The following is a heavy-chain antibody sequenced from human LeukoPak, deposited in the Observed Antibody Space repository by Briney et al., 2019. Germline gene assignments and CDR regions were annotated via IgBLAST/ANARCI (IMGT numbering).Heavy chain of an antibody. CDR1: GGSISSYY. CDR2: IYYSGST. J-gene: IGHJ4*02. D-gene: IGHD3-3*01. CDR3: ARGAYYDFWSGSYFDY. Sequence: SETLSLTCTVSGGSISSYYWSWIRQTPGKGLEWIGYIYYSGSTKYNPSLKSRVTISVDTSKKQFSLKLSSVTAADTAVYYCARGAYYDFWSGSYFDYWGQGTLVTVSS. V-gene: IGHV4-59*01.